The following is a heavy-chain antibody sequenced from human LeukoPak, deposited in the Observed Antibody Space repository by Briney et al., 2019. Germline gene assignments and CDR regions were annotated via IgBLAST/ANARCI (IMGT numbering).Heavy chain of an antibody. CDR3: ARDNYID. J-gene: IGHJ4*02. D-gene: IGHD4-11*01. V-gene: IGHV3-7*01. CDR2: IKHDASEK. Sequence: HPGGSLRLSCAASGFTFSSYAMSWVRQAPGKGLEWVANIKHDASEKYYVDSVKGRFTISRDNARNSLYLQMNSLRAEDTAVYYCARDNYIDWGQGTLVTVSS. CDR1: GFTFSSYA.